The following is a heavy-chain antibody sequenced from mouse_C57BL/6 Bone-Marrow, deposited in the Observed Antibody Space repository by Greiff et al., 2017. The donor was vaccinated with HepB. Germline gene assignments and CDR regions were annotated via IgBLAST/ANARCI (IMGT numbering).Heavy chain of an antibody. V-gene: IGHV1-52*01. D-gene: IGHD2-3*01. J-gene: IGHJ4*01. Sequence: VQLQQPGAELVRPGSSVKLSCKASGYTFTSYWMHWVKQRPIQGLEWIGNIDPSDSETHYNQKFKDKATLTVDKSSSTAYMQLSSLTSEDSAVYYCTRNDGYYPYYYAMDYWNQGTSVTVSS. CDR2: IDPSDSET. CDR1: GYTFTSYW. CDR3: TRNDGYYPYYYAMDY.